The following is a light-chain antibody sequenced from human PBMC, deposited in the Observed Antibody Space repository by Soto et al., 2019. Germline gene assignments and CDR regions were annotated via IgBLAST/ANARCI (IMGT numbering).Light chain of an antibody. CDR3: QQYGSSPGT. V-gene: IGKV3-20*01. CDR2: GAS. Sequence: EIVLTQSPGTLSLSPGERATLSCRASQSVSRNFLAWYQQKPGQAPKLLISGASSRATGVPDRFSGSGSGTHFTLTISRLEPEDFALYSCQQYGSSPGTFGQGTKLEI. J-gene: IGKJ2*02. CDR1: QSVSRNF.